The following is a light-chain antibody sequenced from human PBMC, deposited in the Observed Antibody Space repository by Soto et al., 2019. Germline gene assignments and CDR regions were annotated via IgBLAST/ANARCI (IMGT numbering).Light chain of an antibody. CDR3: QQYYTLWT. J-gene: IGKJ1*01. CDR2: WAS. V-gene: IGKV4-1*01. Sequence: DFVMTQSPDSLAVSLGERATINCKSSQSVLYSSNNKNYLTWYQQKPGQPPKLLIYWASTRESGVPDRFSGSGSGTDFTLTISRLQAEDVAVSYCQQYYTLWTFGQGTKVEIK. CDR1: QSVLYSSNNKNY.